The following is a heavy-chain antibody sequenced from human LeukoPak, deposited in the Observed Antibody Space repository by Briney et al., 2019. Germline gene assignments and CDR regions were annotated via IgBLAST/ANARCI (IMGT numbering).Heavy chain of an antibody. CDR1: GYTHTELS. D-gene: IGHD1-26*01. V-gene: IGHV1-24*01. J-gene: IGHJ3*02. CDR3: ATDSTQWELLRDAFDI. CDR2: FDPEDGET. Sequence: ASVRVSCKVSGYTHTELSMHWVRQAPGKGLEWMGGFDPEDGETIYAQKFQGRVTMTEDTSTDTAYMGLSSLRSEDTAVYYCATDSTQWELLRDAFDIWGQGTMVTVSS.